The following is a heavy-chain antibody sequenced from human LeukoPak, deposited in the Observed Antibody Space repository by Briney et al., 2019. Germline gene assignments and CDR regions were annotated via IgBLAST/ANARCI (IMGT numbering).Heavy chain of an antibody. Sequence: SETPSLTSTVSGGSLRSSSYYWGWISQPPGKWLEWIGRIYYSGGTYYNPSLKSRVTISVDTSKNQFSLKLSSVTAADTAVDYCARVEYYYDSSGYYSFDYFDYWGQGTLVTVSS. CDR1: GGSLRSSSYY. CDR3: ARVEYYYDSSGYYSFDYFDY. V-gene: IGHV4-39*01. D-gene: IGHD3-22*01. CDR2: IYYSGGT. J-gene: IGHJ4*02.